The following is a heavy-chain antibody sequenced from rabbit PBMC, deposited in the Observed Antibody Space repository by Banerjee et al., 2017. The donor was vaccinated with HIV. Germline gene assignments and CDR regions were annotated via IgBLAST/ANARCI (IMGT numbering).Heavy chain of an antibody. CDR2: IITDDSA. Sequence: QEQLKETGGGLVQPGGSLTLSCKASGFTFSSYVITWVRQAPGKGLEWIGWIITDDSAYYASWAKGRFTISKTSSTTVTLQMTSLTAADTATYFCARDLAGVIGWNFGLWGQGTLVTVS. D-gene: IGHD4-1*01. V-gene: IGHV1S39*01. CDR1: GFTFSSYV. CDR3: ARDLAGVIGWNFGL. J-gene: IGHJ4*01.